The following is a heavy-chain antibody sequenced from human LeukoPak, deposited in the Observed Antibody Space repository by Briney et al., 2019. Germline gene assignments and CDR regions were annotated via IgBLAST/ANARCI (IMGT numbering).Heavy chain of an antibody. CDR2: MNPNSGNT. Sequence: ASVKVSRKASGYTFTNYDINWVRQATGQGLEWMGWMNPNSGNTGYAQKFQDRVTMTRNTSISTAYMELTRLTSEDTAVYYCARGDSGYFFYYGLDVWGQGTTVTVSS. CDR1: GYTFTNYD. D-gene: IGHD3-10*01. V-gene: IGHV1-8*01. CDR3: ARGDSGYFFYYGLDV. J-gene: IGHJ6*02.